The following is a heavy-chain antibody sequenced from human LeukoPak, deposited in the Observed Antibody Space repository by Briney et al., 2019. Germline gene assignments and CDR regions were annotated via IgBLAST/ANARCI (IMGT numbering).Heavy chain of an antibody. V-gene: IGHV3-74*01. D-gene: IGHD5-18*01. CDR2: TNGDGTVT. CDR3: AGTSGFSYSPFDY. Sequence: QPGGSLRLSCAASGFTFSSYWMHWVRQLPGKGPVWVSRTNGDGTVTSYADSVKGRFTISRDNAKNTLYLQMNSLRGEDTAVYYCAGTSGFSYSPFDYWGQGTLVTVSS. CDR1: GFTFSSYW. J-gene: IGHJ4*02.